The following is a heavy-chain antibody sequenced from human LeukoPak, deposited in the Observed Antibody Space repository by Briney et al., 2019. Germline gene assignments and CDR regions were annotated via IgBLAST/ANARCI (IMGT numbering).Heavy chain of an antibody. CDR1: GGSVSSENHY. Sequence: PSETLSLTCTVSGGSVSSENHYWSWIRQPPGKGLEWIGYIYYSGSTYYNPSLKSRVTISVDTSKNQFSLKLSSVTAADTAVYYCARAPLWDYYGSGSYYNPSWFDPWGQGTLVTVSS. CDR3: ARAPLWDYYGSGSYYNPSWFDP. J-gene: IGHJ5*02. V-gene: IGHV4-31*03. CDR2: IYYSGST. D-gene: IGHD3-10*01.